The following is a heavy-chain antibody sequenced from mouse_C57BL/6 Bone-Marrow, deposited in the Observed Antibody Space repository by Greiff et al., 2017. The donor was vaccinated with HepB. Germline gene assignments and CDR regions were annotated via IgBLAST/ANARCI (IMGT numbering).Heavy chain of an antibody. CDR2: INPGSGGT. CDR3: ARRTTVVPWYFDV. D-gene: IGHD1-1*01. V-gene: IGHV1-54*01. CDR1: GYAFTNYL. Sequence: VQLQQSGAELVRPGTSVKVSCKASGYAFTNYLIEWVKQRPGQGLEWIGVINPGSGGTNYNEKFKGKATLTADKSSSTAYMQLSSLTSEDSAVYCCARRTTVVPWYFDVWGTGTTVTVSS. J-gene: IGHJ1*03.